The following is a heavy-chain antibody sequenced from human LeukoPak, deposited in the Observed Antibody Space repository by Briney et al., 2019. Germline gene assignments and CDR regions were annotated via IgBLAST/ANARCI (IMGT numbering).Heavy chain of an antibody. J-gene: IGHJ4*02. V-gene: IGHV3-30*18. Sequence: GGSLRLSCAASGFTFNSYGMHWVRQAPGKGLEWVAVVSYDGNNKYYVDSVKGRFTISRDNSKNTLYLQMNSLRGEDTAVYYCAKGGYSYGSDFDYWGQGTLVTVSS. D-gene: IGHD5-18*01. CDR3: AKGGYSYGSDFDY. CDR2: VSYDGNNK. CDR1: GFTFNSYG.